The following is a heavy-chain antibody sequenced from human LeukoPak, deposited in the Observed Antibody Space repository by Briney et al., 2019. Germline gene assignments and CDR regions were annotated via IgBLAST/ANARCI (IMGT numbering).Heavy chain of an antibody. CDR1: GFTFSRYE. J-gene: IGHJ6*03. CDR3: AKGQSSSWAYYYYYMDV. CDR2: ITTTGDRI. Sequence: PGGSLRLSCIASGFTFSRYEMNWVRQAPGKGLEWIAYITTTGDRIQYADSVKGRFTISRDNSKNTLYLQMNSLRAEDTAVYYCAKGQSSSWAYYYYYMDVWGKGTTVTVSS. D-gene: IGHD6-13*01. V-gene: IGHV3-48*03.